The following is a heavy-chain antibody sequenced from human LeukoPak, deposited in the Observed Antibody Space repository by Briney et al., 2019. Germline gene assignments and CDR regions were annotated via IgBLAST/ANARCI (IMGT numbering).Heavy chain of an antibody. J-gene: IGHJ4*02. V-gene: IGHV3-23*01. CDR2: ISGSGGST. D-gene: IGHD3-10*01. CDR1: GFTFSSYA. Sequence: PGGSLRLSCEASGFTFSSYAMSWVRQAPGKGLEWVSAISGSGGSTYYADSVKGRFTISRDNSKNTLYLQMNSLRAEDTAVYYCAKDRSYYGSGSYLVYWGQGTLVTVSS. CDR3: AKDRSYYGSGSYLVY.